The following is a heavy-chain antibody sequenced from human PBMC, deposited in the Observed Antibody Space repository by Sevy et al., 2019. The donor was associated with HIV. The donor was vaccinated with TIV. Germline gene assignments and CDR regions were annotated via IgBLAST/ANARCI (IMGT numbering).Heavy chain of an antibody. D-gene: IGHD6-19*01. CDR1: GFTFSSYA. Sequence: GGSLRLSCAASGFTFSSYAMHWVRQAPGKGLEWVAVISYDGSNKYYADSVKGRFTISRDNSKNTLYLQMNSLRAEDTAVHYCARDDSSGWFYSNGMDVWGQGTTVTVSS. CDR3: ARDDSSGWFYSNGMDV. CDR2: ISYDGSNK. V-gene: IGHV3-30-3*01. J-gene: IGHJ6*02.